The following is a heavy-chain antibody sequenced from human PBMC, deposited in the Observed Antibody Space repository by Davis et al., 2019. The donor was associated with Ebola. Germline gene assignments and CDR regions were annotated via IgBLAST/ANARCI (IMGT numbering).Heavy chain of an antibody. V-gene: IGHV3-21*04. J-gene: IGHJ4*02. Sequence: PGGSLRLSCAASGFTFSSNSMNWVRQAPGKGLEWVSFISSSSNYIYYADSVKGRFTVSRDNSRNTLYLQMDSLRAEDTAVYYCAKDRHTGSYDGGFYWGRGTLVTVSS. CDR2: ISSSSNYI. CDR1: GFTFSSNS. CDR3: AKDRHTGSYDGGFY. D-gene: IGHD1-26*01.